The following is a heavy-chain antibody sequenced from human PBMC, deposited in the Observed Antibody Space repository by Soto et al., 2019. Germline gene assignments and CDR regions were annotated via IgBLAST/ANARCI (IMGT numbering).Heavy chain of an antibody. CDR2: IWYDGSKK. CDR1: GFTFSSYG. J-gene: IGHJ4*02. Sequence: QVQLVESGGGVVQPGRSLRLSCAASGFTFSSYGMHWVRQAPGMGLEWVAIIWYDGSKKYYGDSVKGRFTISRDNSKNTLFLQLNNLRAEDTAVYYCARPDLHGGKELYFDYWGQGTLVTVSS. V-gene: IGHV3-33*01. D-gene: IGHD2-15*01. CDR3: ARPDLHGGKELYFDY.